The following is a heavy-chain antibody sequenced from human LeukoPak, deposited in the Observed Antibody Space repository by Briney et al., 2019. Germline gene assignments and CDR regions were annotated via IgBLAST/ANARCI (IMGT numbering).Heavy chain of an antibody. J-gene: IGHJ3*02. CDR3: ARNIWFGESADAFDI. CDR2: INPNSGGT. V-gene: IGHV1-2*02. CDR1: GYTFTSYA. Sequence: GASVKVSCKASGYTFTSYAMHWVRQAPGQGLEWMGWINPNSGGTNYAQKFQGRVTMTRDKSIRTAYMELSRLTSDDTAVYYCARNIWFGESADAFDIWGQGTMVTVSS. D-gene: IGHD3-10*01.